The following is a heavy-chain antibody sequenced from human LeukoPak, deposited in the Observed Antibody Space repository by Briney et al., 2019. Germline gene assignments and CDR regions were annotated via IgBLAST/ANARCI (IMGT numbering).Heavy chain of an antibody. CDR3: ARRKATVVPGNDF. CDR2: ISTKNVDT. V-gene: IGHV1-18*01. Sequence: ASVKVSCKAFGYTFSSYGMSWVRQAPGQGLEWVGWISTKNVDTNYERSLQGRVTLTTDTSTNTAYMELRNLRSEDTAVYYCARRKATVVPGNDFWGQGTLVTVSS. J-gene: IGHJ4*02. CDR1: GYTFSSYG. D-gene: IGHD3-22*01.